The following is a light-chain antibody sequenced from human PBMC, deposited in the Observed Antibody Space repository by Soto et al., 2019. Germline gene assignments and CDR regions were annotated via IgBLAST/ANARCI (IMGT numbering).Light chain of an antibody. CDR3: QQRGSWPAT. CDR2: DAS. J-gene: IGKJ3*01. Sequence: EILLTQSPAIVSLSPGERSTLSCRPSHSVNHFCAWYQQKPGQAPRLLIYDASNRPPGIPARFSGSGSGTDFTLTISSLEAEDAAVYYCQQRGSWPATFGPGTKVDI. CDR1: HSVNHF. V-gene: IGKV3-11*01.